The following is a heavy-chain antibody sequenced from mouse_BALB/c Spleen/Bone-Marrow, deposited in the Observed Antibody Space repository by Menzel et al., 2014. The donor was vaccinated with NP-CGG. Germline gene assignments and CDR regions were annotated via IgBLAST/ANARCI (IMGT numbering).Heavy chain of an antibody. CDR3: AREERGFDF. Sequence: VQLQQPGPELVKPGASVKMSCKASGYTFTDFNMHWVKQSHGKSLEWIGDINPNNGGTIYNQKFKGRATLTVDTSSRTAYMEFRSLTSEDTAVYFCAREERGFDFWGQGTTLTVSS. CDR2: INPNNGGT. J-gene: IGHJ2*01. V-gene: IGHV1-18*01. CDR1: GYTFTDFN.